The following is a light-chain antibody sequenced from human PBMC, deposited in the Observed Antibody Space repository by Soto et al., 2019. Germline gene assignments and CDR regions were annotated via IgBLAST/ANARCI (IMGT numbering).Light chain of an antibody. CDR1: QNIDNY. V-gene: IGKV1-33*01. CDR3: QHYDHVQVT. J-gene: IGKJ5*01. CDR2: DAS. Sequence: IQMTQSPSSLSASVGDRVTITCQVSQNIDNYLNWYQQKPGKAPNLLIYDASSLKTGVPSRFSGSGSGTDFTFTINSLQPEDFATYYCQHYDHVQVTFGQGTRLEIK.